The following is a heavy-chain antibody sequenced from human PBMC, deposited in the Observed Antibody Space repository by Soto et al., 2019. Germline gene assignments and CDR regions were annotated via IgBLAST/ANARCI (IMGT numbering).Heavy chain of an antibody. J-gene: IGHJ4*02. Sequence: QLQLQESGPGLVKPSETLSLTCTVSGGSISSSSYYLGWIRQPPGKGLEWIGSIYYSGSTYYNPSLKSRVTISVDTSTHQFSLTLSSVTAADTAVYYCARHTPAISISDHWGQGTLVTVSS. CDR1: GGSISSSSYY. CDR3: ARHTPAISISDH. D-gene: IGHD2-15*01. V-gene: IGHV4-39*01. CDR2: IYYSGST.